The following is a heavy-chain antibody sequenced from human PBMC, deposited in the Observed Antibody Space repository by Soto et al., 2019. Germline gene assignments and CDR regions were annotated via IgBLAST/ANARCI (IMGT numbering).Heavy chain of an antibody. J-gene: IGHJ5*02. D-gene: IGHD2-2*03. CDR2: INHSGST. CDR3: ARELSLGYCGSTSYYYNWFDP. Sequence: SETLSLTCAVYGGSFSGYYWSWIRQPPGKGLEWIGEINHSGSTNYNPSLKSRVTISVDTSKNQFSLKLSSVTAADTAVYYCARELSLGYCGSTSYYYNWFDPWGQGTLVTVSS. V-gene: IGHV4-34*01. CDR1: GGSFSGYY.